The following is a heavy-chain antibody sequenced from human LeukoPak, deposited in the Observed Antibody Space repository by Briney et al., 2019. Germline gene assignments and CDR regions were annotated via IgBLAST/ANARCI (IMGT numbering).Heavy chain of an antibody. V-gene: IGHV3-23*01. CDR1: IFTFSSYA. J-gene: IGHJ3*02. CDR2: LNGSGGST. D-gene: IGHD2/OR15-2a*01. CDR3: AKTLQFLFPGAFVI. Sequence: GGSLRLSRAASIFTFSSYAMSWVPDAPGKGLEGVSALNGSGGSTYYVDSVKGRFTISRDNSNNTRYLQMNSLRAKDTAVYYCAKTLQFLFPGAFVIWGQGTMVTVSS.